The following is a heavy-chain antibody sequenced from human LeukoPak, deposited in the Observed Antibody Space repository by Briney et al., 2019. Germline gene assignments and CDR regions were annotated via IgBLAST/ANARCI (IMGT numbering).Heavy chain of an antibody. J-gene: IGHJ4*02. CDR1: GGSISSYY. V-gene: IGHV4-59*12. CDR3: AGPGPYRLDY. Sequence: KPSETLSLTCTVSGGSISSYYWSWIRRPPGKGLEWVGYIYSSGSTNYNVSLKSRVTISVDTSKKQLSLKLNSVTAADTAVYYCAGPGPYRLDYWGQGTLVTVSS. D-gene: IGHD3-16*02. CDR2: IYSSGST.